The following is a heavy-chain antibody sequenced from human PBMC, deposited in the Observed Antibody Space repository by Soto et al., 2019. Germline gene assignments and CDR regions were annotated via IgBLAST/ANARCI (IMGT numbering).Heavy chain of an antibody. D-gene: IGHD3-10*01. Sequence: GGSLRLSCAASGFTVSSNYMSWVRQAPGKGLGWVSVIYSGGSTYYADSVKGRFTISRDNSKNTLYLQMNSLRAEDTAVYYCARAGTHYYGSGSYAFDIWGQGTMVTVSS. J-gene: IGHJ3*02. CDR1: GFTVSSNY. CDR3: ARAGTHYYGSGSYAFDI. V-gene: IGHV3-53*01. CDR2: IYSGGST.